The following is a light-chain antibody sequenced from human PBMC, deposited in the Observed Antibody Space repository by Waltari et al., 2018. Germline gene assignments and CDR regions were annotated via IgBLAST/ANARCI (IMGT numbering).Light chain of an antibody. J-gene: IGLJ2*01. CDR2: EVS. CDR3: SSYAGSGTSVV. V-gene: IGLV2-23*02. Sequence: YQQPPTKVPKLIFLEVSKRPSGVSNRFSGSKSGNTASLTISGLQAEDEADYYCSSYAGSGTSVVFGGGTKLTVL.